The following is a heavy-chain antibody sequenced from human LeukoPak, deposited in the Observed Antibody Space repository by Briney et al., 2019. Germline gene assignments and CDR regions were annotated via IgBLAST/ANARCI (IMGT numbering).Heavy chain of an antibody. CDR3: AREWEMATTQDHTFDPRD. Sequence: ASVKVSCKASGYTFTGYHMHWVRQAPGQGLEWMGWINPNSGGTNYAQKFQGRVTMTRDTSISTAYMELSRLRSDNTAVYYCAREWEMATTQDHTFDPRDWGQGTLVAVSS. J-gene: IGHJ4*02. CDR1: GYTFTGYH. CDR2: INPNSGGT. V-gene: IGHV1-2*02. D-gene: IGHD5-24*01.